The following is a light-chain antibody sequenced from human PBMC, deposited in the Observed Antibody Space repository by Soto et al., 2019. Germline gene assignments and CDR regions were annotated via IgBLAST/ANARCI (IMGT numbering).Light chain of an antibody. CDR2: GPS. J-gene: IGKJ1*01. Sequence: EIVMTQSPATLSVSPGERATLSCRASQSVDINLACYQKKAGQAPRLLIYGPSTRATAIPARFSGSGSGTEFTLTISSLQSEDFAVYFCQHYNNWPWTFGQGTKVDIK. CDR1: QSVDIN. V-gene: IGKV3-15*01. CDR3: QHYNNWPWT.